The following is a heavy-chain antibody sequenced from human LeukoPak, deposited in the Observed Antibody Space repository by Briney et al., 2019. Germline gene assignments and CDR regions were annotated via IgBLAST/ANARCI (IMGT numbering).Heavy chain of an antibody. V-gene: IGHV4-38-2*02. CDR3: ARDFEGDYVWGGYRLVRYFDY. D-gene: IGHD3-16*02. Sequence: SETLSLTCAVSGYSISSGYYWGWIRQPPGKGLEWIGSIYHSGSTYYNPSLKSRVTISVDTSKNQFSLKLSSVTAADTAVYYCARDFEGDYVWGGYRLVRYFDYWGQGTLVTVSS. CDR2: IYHSGST. CDR1: GYSISSGYY. J-gene: IGHJ4*02.